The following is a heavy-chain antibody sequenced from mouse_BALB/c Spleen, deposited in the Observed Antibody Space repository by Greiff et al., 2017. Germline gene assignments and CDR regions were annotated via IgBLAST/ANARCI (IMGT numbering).Heavy chain of an antibody. CDR2: IDPANGNT. CDR1: GFNIKDTY. CDR3: AYDYDGGFDY. J-gene: IGHJ2*01. D-gene: IGHD2-4*01. Sequence: VHVKQSGAELVKPGASVKLSCTASGFNIKDTYMHWVKQRPEQGLEWIGRIDPANGNTKYDPKFQGKATITADTSSNTAYLQLSSLTSEDTAVYYCAYDYDGGFDYWGEGTTLTVSS. V-gene: IGHV14-3*02.